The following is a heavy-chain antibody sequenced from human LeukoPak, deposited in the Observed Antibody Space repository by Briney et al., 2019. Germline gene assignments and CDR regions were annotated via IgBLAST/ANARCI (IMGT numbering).Heavy chain of an antibody. Sequence: ASVKVSCKASGNTFTGYYMHWVRQAPGQGLEWMGWINHNSGGTNYAQKLQGRVTMTRDTSISTAYMEVSRLRSDDTAVYYCARGGSSGYYSFDYWGQGTLVTVSS. CDR1: GNTFTGYY. D-gene: IGHD3-22*01. CDR2: INHNSGGT. CDR3: ARGGSSGYYSFDY. V-gene: IGHV1-2*02. J-gene: IGHJ4*02.